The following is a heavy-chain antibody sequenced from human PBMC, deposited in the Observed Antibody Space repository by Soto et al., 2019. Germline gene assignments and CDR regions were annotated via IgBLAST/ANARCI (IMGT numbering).Heavy chain of an antibody. V-gene: IGHV4-34*01. Sequence: QVQLHQWGAGLLKPSETLSLTCAVYGASFSGYYWSWIRQPPGKGLEWIGEINHSGSTNYNPSLKTRVTISVDTSKNQFSLKLSSVTAADTAVYYCARGLFRGNWFDPWGQGTLVTVSS. CDR2: INHSGST. CDR3: ARGLFRGNWFDP. J-gene: IGHJ5*02. D-gene: IGHD3-10*01. CDR1: GASFSGYY.